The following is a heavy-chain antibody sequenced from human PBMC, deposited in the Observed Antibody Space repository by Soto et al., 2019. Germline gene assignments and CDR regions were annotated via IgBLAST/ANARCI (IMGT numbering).Heavy chain of an antibody. CDR3: ARLGSSGWYQGSYFDY. D-gene: IGHD6-19*01. CDR2: IKSSGST. Sequence: QLQLQESGPGLVRPSETLSLICTVSGGSITRNDHYWGWIRQSPGKGLEWIGNIKSSGSTNYNLSLKSRVRMSVETSMNQFSLKMNSVPAADTAVYYCARLGSSGWYQGSYFDYWGQGTLVTVSS. V-gene: IGHV4-39*01. CDR1: GGSITRNDHY. J-gene: IGHJ4*02.